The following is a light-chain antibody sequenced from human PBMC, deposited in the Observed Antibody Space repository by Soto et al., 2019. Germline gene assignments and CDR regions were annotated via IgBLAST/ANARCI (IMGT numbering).Light chain of an antibody. Sequence: ALTRPASVSGSPGQSITISCTGTSSDVGGYNYVSWYQQHPGKAPKLMIYEVSNRPSGVSNRFSGSKSGNTASLTISGLQAEDEADYYCSSYTSSSTLYVFGTGTKVTVL. CDR2: EVS. J-gene: IGLJ1*01. CDR3: SSYTSSSTLYV. V-gene: IGLV2-14*01. CDR1: SSDVGGYNY.